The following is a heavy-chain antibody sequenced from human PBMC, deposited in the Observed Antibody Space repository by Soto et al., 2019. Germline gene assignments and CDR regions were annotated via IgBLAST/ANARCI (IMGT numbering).Heavy chain of an antibody. CDR3: ARVYYDSSGYYYVPSDPYGMDV. J-gene: IGHJ6*02. CDR1: GFTFSSYA. CDR2: ISYDGSNK. D-gene: IGHD3-22*01. V-gene: IGHV3-30-3*01. Sequence: GGSLRLSCAASGFTFSSYAMHWVRQAPGKGLEWVAVISYDGSNKYYADSVKGRFTISRDNSKNTLYLQMNSLRAEDTAVYYCARVYYDSSGYYYVPSDPYGMDVRGQGTTVTVSS.